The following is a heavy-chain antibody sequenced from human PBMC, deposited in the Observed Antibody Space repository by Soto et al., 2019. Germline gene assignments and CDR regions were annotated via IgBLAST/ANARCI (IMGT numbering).Heavy chain of an antibody. J-gene: IGHJ4*02. CDR1: GYTFTSYG. V-gene: IGHV1-18*01. CDR3: ARDLSRHEQVKPAYFDY. Sequence: QVQLVQSGAEVKKPGASVKVSCKASGYTFTSYGISWVRQAPGQGLEWMGWISAYNGNTNYAEKLQGRVTMTTDTSTNTAYMEQKSLQSADTAVYYCARDLSRHEQVKPAYFDYWGPGNLVTV. CDR2: ISAYNGNT. D-gene: IGHD6-13*01.